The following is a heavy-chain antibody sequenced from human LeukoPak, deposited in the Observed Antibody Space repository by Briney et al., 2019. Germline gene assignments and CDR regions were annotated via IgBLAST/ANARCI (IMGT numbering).Heavy chain of an antibody. CDR2: ISGNSNNI. D-gene: IGHD4/OR15-4a*01. Sequence: PGGSLRLSCAASGFILSNYNMNWVRRAPGKGLEWGSSISGNSNNINYADSVKGRFTISRDNPKNSLYLQMNSLRAEDTAMYYCVRIPNGANFPNWFDPWGQGTLVTVSS. CDR3: VRIPNGANFPNWFDP. V-gene: IGHV3-21*01. J-gene: IGHJ5*02. CDR1: GFILSNYN.